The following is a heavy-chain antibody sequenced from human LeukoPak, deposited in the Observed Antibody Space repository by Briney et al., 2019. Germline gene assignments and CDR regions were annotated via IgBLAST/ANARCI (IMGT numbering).Heavy chain of an antibody. Sequence: GGSLRLSCSVSGFTFRSYGMYWVRQGPDKGLEWVAFIRNDGSDKYHANSVKGRFTVSRDNSKNTLYLQMNSLRADDTAVYYCARDSTGWYYQYWGQGTLVTVSS. D-gene: IGHD6-19*01. CDR1: GFTFRSYG. CDR2: IRNDGSDK. CDR3: ARDSTGWYYQY. V-gene: IGHV3-30*02. J-gene: IGHJ4*02.